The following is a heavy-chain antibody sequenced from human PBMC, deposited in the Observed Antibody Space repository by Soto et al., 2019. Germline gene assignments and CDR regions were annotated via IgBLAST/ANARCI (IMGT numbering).Heavy chain of an antibody. CDR3: TTSLIVVVPPACDY. Sequence: PGGSLRLSCAASGFTFSNAWMSWVRQAPGKGLEWVGRIKSKTDGGTTDYAAPVKGRFTISRDDSKNTLYLQMNSLKTEDTAVYYCTTSLIVVVPPACDYWGQGTLVTVSS. V-gene: IGHV3-15*01. CDR2: IKSKTDGGTT. J-gene: IGHJ4*02. CDR1: GFTFSNAW. D-gene: IGHD2-2*01.